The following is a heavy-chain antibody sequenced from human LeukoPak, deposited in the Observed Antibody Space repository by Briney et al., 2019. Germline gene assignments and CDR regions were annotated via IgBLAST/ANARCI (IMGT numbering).Heavy chain of an antibody. CDR3: AREFGGSASGAGY. J-gene: IGHJ4*02. V-gene: IGHV3-11*04. D-gene: IGHD3-10*01. Sequence: GGSLRLSCAASGFTFSDYYMSWIRQAPGKGLEWVSSMSVSSGLIYYADSVKGRFTVSRDNAKNSLYLQMNSLRAEDTAVYYCAREFGGSASGAGYWGQGTLVTVSS. CDR1: GFTFSDYY. CDR2: MSVSSGLI.